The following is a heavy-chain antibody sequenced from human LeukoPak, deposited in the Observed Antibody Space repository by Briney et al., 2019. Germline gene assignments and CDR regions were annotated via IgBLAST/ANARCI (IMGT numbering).Heavy chain of an antibody. CDR1: GFTFSSYA. Sequence: PGGSLTLSCAASGFTFSSYALSCVRQAPGKGLEWVSLISGSGRQTEYGDPVKGRFTISRDNYKNTLSLQINSLKAEDTAIYYCAKHLRTHVWFFEYWGQGTLVTVSS. D-gene: IGHD3-9*01. V-gene: IGHV3-23*01. CDR3: AKHLRTHVWFFEY. CDR2: ISGSGRQT. J-gene: IGHJ4*02.